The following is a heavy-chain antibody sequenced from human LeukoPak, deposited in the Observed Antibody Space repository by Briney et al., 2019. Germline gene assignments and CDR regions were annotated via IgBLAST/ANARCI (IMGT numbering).Heavy chain of an antibody. J-gene: IGHJ6*02. CDR2: IYSGGST. CDR1: GFTVSSNY. CDR3: ARDSSTMVRGGEIYYYGMDV. D-gene: IGHD3-10*01. Sequence: PGGSLRLSCAASGFTVSSNYMSWVRQAPGKGLEWVSVIYSGGSTYYADSVKGRFTISRDNSKNTLYLQMSSLRAEDTALYYCARDSSTMVRGGEIYYYGMDVWGQGTTVTVSS. V-gene: IGHV3-53*01.